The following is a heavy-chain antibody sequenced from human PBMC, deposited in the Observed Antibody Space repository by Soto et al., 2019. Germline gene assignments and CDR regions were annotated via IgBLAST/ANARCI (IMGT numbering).Heavy chain of an antibody. J-gene: IGHJ4*02. Sequence: GGSLRHSCVASVYAFNSPEMNWVRQAPGKGLEWISSISGSGTTNYAESVKGRFTISRDNAHKSLFLEMKDLRVEDTAVYYCARGGIHWGQGTLVTVSS. CDR1: VYAFNSPE. D-gene: IGHD3-16*01. CDR3: ARGGIH. CDR2: ISGSGTT. V-gene: IGHV3-48*03.